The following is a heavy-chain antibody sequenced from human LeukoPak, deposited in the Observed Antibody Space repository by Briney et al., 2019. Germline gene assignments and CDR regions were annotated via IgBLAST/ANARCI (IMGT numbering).Heavy chain of an antibody. CDR1: GFTFSNFW. J-gene: IGHJ4*02. V-gene: IGHV3-7*01. CDR2: IKEDGDEK. Sequence: GSLRLSCVASGFTFSNFWMHWVRQAPGKGLEWVANIKEDGDEKYYPDSVKGRFTISRDNAKNSLYLQMNSLRAEDTAVYYCARIRGGYWGQGTLVTVSS. CDR3: ARIRGGY. D-gene: IGHD3-10*01.